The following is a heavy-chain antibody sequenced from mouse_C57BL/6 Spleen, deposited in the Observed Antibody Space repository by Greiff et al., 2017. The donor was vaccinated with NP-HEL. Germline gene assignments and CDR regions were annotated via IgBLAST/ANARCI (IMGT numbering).Heavy chain of an antibody. D-gene: IGHD2-5*01. CDR3: ARGAYYSNYTWFAY. CDR2: IYPGSGST. CDR1: GYTFTSYW. J-gene: IGHJ3*01. V-gene: IGHV1-55*01. Sequence: QVQLQQSGAELVKPGASVKMSCKASGYTFTSYWITWVKQRPGQGLEWIGDIYPGSGSTNYNEKFKSKATLTVDTSSSTAYMQLSSLTSEDSAVYYCARGAYYSNYTWFAYWGQGTLVTVSA.